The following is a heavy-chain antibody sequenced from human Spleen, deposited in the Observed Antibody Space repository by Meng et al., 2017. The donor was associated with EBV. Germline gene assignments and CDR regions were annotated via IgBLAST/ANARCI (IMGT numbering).Heavy chain of an antibody. CDR2: INPNSGDT. CDR3: ARDLGITGTTALGY. D-gene: IGHD1-20*01. Sequence: QVQLVQSGAEVKKPGASVKVPCKTSGYTFTGYYLHWVRQAPGQGLEWMGRINPNSGDTDYAQKFQGRVAMTRDTSISTAYMELSRLRSDDTAVYYCARDLGITGTTALGYWGQGILVNVSS. CDR1: GYTFTGYY. J-gene: IGHJ4*02. V-gene: IGHV1-2*06.